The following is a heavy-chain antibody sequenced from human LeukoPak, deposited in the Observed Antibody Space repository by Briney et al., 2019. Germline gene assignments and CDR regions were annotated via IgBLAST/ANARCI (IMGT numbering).Heavy chain of an antibody. V-gene: IGHV4-34*01. D-gene: IGHD3-9*01. J-gene: IGHJ5*02. Sequence: KPSEALSLTCTVSGGSISSYYWSWIRQPPGKGLEWIGEINHSGSTNYNPSLKSRVTISVDTSKNQFSLKLSSVTAADTAVYYCARKGYDILTGYAPGAWFDPWGQGTLVTVSS. CDR1: GGSISSYY. CDR2: INHSGST. CDR3: ARKGYDILTGYAPGAWFDP.